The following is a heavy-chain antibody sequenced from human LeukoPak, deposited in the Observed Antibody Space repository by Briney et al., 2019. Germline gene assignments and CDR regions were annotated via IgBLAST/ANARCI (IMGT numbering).Heavy chain of an antibody. Sequence: PSETLSLTCTVSGGSISSGDYYWSWIRQAPGKGLEWIGYIYYSGSTYYNPSLKSRVTISVDTSKNQFSLKLSSVTAADTAVYYCARDRGYGGNPFDYWGQGTLVTVSS. D-gene: IGHD4-23*01. CDR1: GGSISSGDYY. CDR2: IYYSGST. J-gene: IGHJ4*02. V-gene: IGHV4-30-4*01. CDR3: ARDRGYGGNPFDY.